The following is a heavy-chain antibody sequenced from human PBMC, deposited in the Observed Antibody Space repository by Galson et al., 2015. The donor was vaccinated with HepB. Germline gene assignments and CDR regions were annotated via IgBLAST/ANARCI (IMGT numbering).Heavy chain of an antibody. CDR3: AKDKAAAALLHY. Sequence: SLRLSCAASGFTFSSYGMHWVRQAPGKGLEWVAVISYDGSNKYYADSVKGRFTISRDNSKNTLYLQMNSLRAEDTAVYYCAKDKAAAALLHYWGQGTLVTVSS. J-gene: IGHJ4*02. CDR1: GFTFSSYG. D-gene: IGHD6-13*01. CDR2: ISYDGSNK. V-gene: IGHV3-30*18.